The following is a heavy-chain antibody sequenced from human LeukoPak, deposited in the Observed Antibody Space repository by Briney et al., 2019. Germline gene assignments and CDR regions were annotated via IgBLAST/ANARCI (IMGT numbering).Heavy chain of an antibody. V-gene: IGHV4-39*07. CDR2: IYYSGST. CDR3: ARASSGWYDPLDY. D-gene: IGHD6-19*01. CDR1: GGSISSSSYY. J-gene: IGHJ4*02. Sequence: SETLSLTCTVSGGSISSSSYYWGWIRQPPGKGLEWIGSIYYSGSTNYNPSLKSRVTISVDTSKNQFSLKLSSVTAADTAVYYCARASSGWYDPLDYWGQGTLVTVSS.